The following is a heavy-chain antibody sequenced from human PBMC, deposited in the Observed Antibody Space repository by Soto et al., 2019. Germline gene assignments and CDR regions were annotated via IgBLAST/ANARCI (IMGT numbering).Heavy chain of an antibody. V-gene: IGHV4-39*01. Sequence: SETLSLTCTVSGGSISSSNYYWGWIRQPPGKGLEWIGSIYYSGSTYYNPSLKSRVTISVDTSKNQFSLKLSSVTAADTAVYYCARHDRVGARSIWDPNIALAGTGRFFDYWGRGTLVTVSS. CDR1: GGSISSSNYY. CDR2: IYYSGST. J-gene: IGHJ4*02. CDR3: ARHDRVGARSIWDPNIALAGTGRFFDY. D-gene: IGHD6-19*01.